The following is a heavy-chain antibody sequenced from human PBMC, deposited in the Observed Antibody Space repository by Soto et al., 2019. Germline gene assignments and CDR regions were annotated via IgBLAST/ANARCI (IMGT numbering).Heavy chain of an antibody. Sequence: QVHLVQSGAEVKKPGASVKVSCQGSGYAFTTYGITWVRQAPGQGLEWMGWISAHNGNTNYAQKLQGRVTVTRDTSASTAYRGLRSLRYDDTAVYYCERGRYGDYWGQGALVTVSS. V-gene: IGHV1-18*01. D-gene: IGHD1-1*01. J-gene: IGHJ4*02. CDR2: ISAHNGNT. CDR1: GYAFTTYG. CDR3: ERGRYGDY.